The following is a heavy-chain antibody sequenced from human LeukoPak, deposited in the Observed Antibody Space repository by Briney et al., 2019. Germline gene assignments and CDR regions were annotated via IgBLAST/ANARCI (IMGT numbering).Heavy chain of an antibody. J-gene: IGHJ4*02. V-gene: IGHV4-39*07. CDR1: GGSISSSSYY. CDR3: ARGRLPSRYGIAVAGTRASGYYFDY. Sequence: SETLSLTCTVSGGSISSSSYYWGWIRQPPGKGLEWIGSIYYSGSTYYNPSLKSRVTISVDTSKNQFSLKLSSVTAADTAVYYCARGRLPSRYGIAVAGTRASGYYFDYWGQGTLVTVSS. D-gene: IGHD6-19*01. CDR2: IYYSGST.